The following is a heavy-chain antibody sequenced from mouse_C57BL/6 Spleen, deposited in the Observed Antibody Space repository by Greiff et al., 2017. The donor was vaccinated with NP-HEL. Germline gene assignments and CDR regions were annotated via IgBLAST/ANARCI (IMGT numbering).Heavy chain of an antibody. D-gene: IGHD1-1*01. Sequence: VQLQQPGAELVRPGTSVKLSCKASGYTFTSYWMHWVKQRPGQGLEWIGVIDPSDSYTNYNQKFKGKATLTVDTSSSTAYMQLSSLTSEDSAVYYCARAGSSAFDYWGQGTTLTVS. CDR3: ARAGSSAFDY. CDR2: IDPSDSYT. J-gene: IGHJ2*01. V-gene: IGHV1-59*01. CDR1: GYTFTSYW.